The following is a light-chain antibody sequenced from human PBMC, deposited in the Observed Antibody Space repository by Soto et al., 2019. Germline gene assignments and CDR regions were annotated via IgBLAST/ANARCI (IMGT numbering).Light chain of an antibody. CDR2: SNN. J-gene: IGLJ1*01. CDR3: AAWDDSLNGLIYV. CDR1: SSNIGSNT. Sequence: QSGLTQPPSASGTPGQRVTISCSGSSSNIGSNTVNWYQQLPGTAPKLLIYSNNQRPSGVPRRVSLSKSGTSPSLAIIGLQSEDEADYYFAAWDDSLNGLIYVSGTGTKVTVL. V-gene: IGLV1-44*01.